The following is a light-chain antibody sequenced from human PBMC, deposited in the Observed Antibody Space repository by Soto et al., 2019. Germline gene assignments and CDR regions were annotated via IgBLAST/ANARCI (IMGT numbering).Light chain of an antibody. V-gene: IGKV1-33*01. CDR1: QDISNY. J-gene: IGKJ4*01. CDR2: DAS. CDR3: HQYDNLPLT. Sequence: DIQMTQSPSSLSASVGDRVTITCQASQDISNYLNWYQQKPGKAPKLLIYDASNLETGVPSRFSGSGSGTDFTCTISSLQPEDIATYYCHQYDNLPLTFGGGTKGEIK.